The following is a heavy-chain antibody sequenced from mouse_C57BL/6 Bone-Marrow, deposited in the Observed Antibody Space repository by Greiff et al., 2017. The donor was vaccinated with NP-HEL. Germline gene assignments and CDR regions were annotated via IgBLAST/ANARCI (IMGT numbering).Heavy chain of an antibody. D-gene: IGHD2-3*01. Sequence: VKLQESGAELARPGASVKLSCKASGYTFTSYGISWVKQRTGQGLEWIGEIYPRSGNTYYNEKFKGKATLTADKSSSTAYMELRSLTSEDSAVYFCAREVLDGYHYRYFDVWGTGTTVTVSS. J-gene: IGHJ1*03. CDR3: AREVLDGYHYRYFDV. CDR2: IYPRSGNT. CDR1: GYTFTSYG. V-gene: IGHV1-81*01.